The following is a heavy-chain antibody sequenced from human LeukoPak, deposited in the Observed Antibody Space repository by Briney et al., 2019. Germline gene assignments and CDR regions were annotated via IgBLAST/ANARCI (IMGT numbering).Heavy chain of an antibody. J-gene: IGHJ4*02. V-gene: IGHV1-2*02. CDR2: INPNSGAP. Sequence: ASVKVSCKASGYTFTGYFMHWVRQAPGQRLEWMGWINPNSGAPNYAQQFQGRVTMTRDTSISTAYMELSRLTSDDTAVYYCARVAYDSSGYYLYNLFDYWGQGSLVTVSS. D-gene: IGHD3-22*01. CDR3: ARVAYDSSGYYLYNLFDY. CDR1: GYTFTGYF.